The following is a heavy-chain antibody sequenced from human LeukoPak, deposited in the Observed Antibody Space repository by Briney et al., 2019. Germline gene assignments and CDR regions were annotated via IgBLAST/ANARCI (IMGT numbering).Heavy chain of an antibody. V-gene: IGHV2-5*01. D-gene: IGHD5-24*01. J-gene: IGHJ4*02. CDR3: AHRQMSTFDY. Sequence: SGPKLVKPTQTLTLTCTFSGFSLTTGGEAAAWIRQPPGKALEWLAVIYGNDDKRYSPSLMSRLSITKDTSENQVVLTMTNMDPADTATYFCAHRQMSTFDYWGQGTLVTVSS. CDR2: IYGNDDK. CDR1: GFSLTTGGEA.